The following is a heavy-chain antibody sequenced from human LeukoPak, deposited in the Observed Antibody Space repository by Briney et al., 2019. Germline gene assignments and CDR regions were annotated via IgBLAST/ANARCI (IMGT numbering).Heavy chain of an antibody. V-gene: IGHV4-59*01. J-gene: IGHJ4*02. CDR2: IYYSGST. CDR1: GGSISTYY. D-gene: IGHD5-12*01. CDR3: ARIEYSGYDFRGGADY. Sequence: SETLSLTCTVSGGSISTYYWSRIRQPPGKGLEWIGFIYYSGSTNYNPSLKSRVTISVDTSKNQFSLKLSSVTAADTAVYYCARIEYSGYDFRGGADYWGQGTLVTVSS.